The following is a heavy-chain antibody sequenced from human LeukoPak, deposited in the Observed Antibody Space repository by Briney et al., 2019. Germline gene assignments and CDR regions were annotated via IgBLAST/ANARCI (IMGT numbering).Heavy chain of an antibody. CDR2: IYHSGST. CDR3: AKLGNYDLMIDY. J-gene: IGHJ4*02. V-gene: IGHV4-38-2*02. Sequence: SETLSLTCTVSGYSISSGYYWGWIRQPPGKGLEWIGSIYHSGSTYYNPSLKSRVTISVDTSKNQFSLKLSSVTAADTAVYYCAKLGNYDLMIDYWGQGTLVTVSS. D-gene: IGHD3-3*01. CDR1: GYSISSGYY.